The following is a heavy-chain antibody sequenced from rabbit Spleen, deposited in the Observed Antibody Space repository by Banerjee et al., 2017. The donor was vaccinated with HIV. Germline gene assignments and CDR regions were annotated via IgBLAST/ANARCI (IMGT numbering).Heavy chain of an antibody. Sequence: QEQLVESGGGLVQPTGSLTLTCKASGFSFSGTYWMCWVRQAPGKGLEWIACIGGVSGHSTYYANWAKGRFTISKTSSTTVTLQMTGLTAADTATYFCARRLWSDDGGDGDATRLDLWGQGTLVTVS. V-gene: IGHV1S45*01. D-gene: IGHD5-1*01. CDR2: IGGVSGHST. CDR3: ARRLWSDDGGDGDATRLDL. J-gene: IGHJ3*01. CDR1: GFSFSGTYW.